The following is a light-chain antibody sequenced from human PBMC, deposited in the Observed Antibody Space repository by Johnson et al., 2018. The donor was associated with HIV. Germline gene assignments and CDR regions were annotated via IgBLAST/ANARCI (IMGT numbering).Light chain of an antibody. CDR1: SSNIGNNY. Sequence: QSVLTQPSSVSAAPGQKVTISCSGSSSNIGNNYVSWYQQLQGTAPKLLIYDNNKRPSGIPDRFSGSKSGTSATLDITGLQTGDEADYYCAAWVSSSLGAHYVFGTGTEVTVL. J-gene: IGLJ1*01. CDR3: AAWVSSSLGAHYV. V-gene: IGLV1-51*01. CDR2: DNN.